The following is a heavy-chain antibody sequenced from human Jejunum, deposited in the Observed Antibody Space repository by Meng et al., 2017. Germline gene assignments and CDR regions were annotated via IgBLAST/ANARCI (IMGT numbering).Heavy chain of an antibody. V-gene: IGHV6-1*01. CDR1: GDSVSSTSAA. D-gene: IGHD2-8*01. CDR2: TYYRSKWYN. J-gene: IGHJ4*02. Sequence: LQHAGPGLVKPSQTLSLTCAISGDSVSSTSAAWSWIRQSPSRGLEWLGRTYYRSKWYNDYAISVKGRITINPDTSKNQFSLQLNSVTPEDTAVYYCAYERTNSYYFDYWGQGTLVTVSS. CDR3: AYERTNSYYFDY.